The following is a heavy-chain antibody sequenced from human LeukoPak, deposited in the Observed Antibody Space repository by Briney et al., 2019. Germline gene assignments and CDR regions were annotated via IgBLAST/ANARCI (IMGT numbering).Heavy chain of an antibody. CDR1: GYTFTSYG. Sequence: ASVKVSCKASGYTFTSYGISWVRQAPGQGLEWMGWISAYNGNTNYAQKLQGRVTMTTDTSTSTAYMELRSLRSDDTAVYYCARDPGGDNRNYYYYGMDVWGQGTTVTVSS. CDR2: ISAYNGNT. J-gene: IGHJ6*02. V-gene: IGHV1-18*01. D-gene: IGHD1-14*01. CDR3: ARDPGGDNRNYYYYGMDV.